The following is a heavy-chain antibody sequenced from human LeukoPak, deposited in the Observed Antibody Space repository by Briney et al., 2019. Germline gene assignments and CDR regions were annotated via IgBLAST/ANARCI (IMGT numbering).Heavy chain of an antibody. CDR3: AKDTATMVRGVMDY. D-gene: IGHD3-10*01. CDR1: GFTFDDYA. Sequence: SLRLSCAASGFTFDDYAMHWVRQAPGKGLEWVSGISWNSGSIGYADSVKGRFTISRDNAKNSLYLQMNSLRAEDTALYYCAKDTATMVRGVMDYWGQGTLVTVSS. CDR2: ISWNSGSI. V-gene: IGHV3-9*01. J-gene: IGHJ4*02.